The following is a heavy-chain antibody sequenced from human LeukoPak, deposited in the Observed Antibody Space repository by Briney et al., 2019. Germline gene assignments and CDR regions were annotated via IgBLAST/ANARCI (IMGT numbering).Heavy chain of an antibody. J-gene: IGHJ6*03. V-gene: IGHV1-3*03. CDR1: GYTFTSNA. CDR2: INAGNGDT. CDR3: ARDQGKDYMDV. Sequence: ASVKVSCKASGYTFTSNAMHWVRQAPGQRLEWMGRINAGNGDTKYSQEFQGRVTITRDTSATTAYMERSSLRSEDMAVYYCARDQGKDYMDVWGKGTTVTISS.